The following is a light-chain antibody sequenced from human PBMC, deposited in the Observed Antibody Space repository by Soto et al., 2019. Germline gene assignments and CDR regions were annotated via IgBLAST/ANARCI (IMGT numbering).Light chain of an antibody. J-gene: IGLJ1*01. CDR3: SSYEGSNILYG. CDR1: SSDVGGYNY. CDR2: GVN. V-gene: IGLV2-8*01. Sequence: QSVLTQPPSASGSPGQSVTISCTGTSSDVGGYNYVSWYQQHPGKAPQLVIYGVNKRASGVPDRFSGSKSGNTAPLTVSGLQAEDEADYYGSSYEGSNILYGFATGTKVTV.